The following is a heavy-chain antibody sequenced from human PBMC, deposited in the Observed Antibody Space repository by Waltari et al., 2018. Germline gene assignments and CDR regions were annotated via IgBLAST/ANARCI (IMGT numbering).Heavy chain of an antibody. Sequence: EEQLLESGGGLVQPGDSLRLSCAASGFRFSNYWMNWVRQAPGKGLVGVARIRNGETTLTYADSVKGRFTISRDNAKNTVYLQMKRLRADDTAVYYCARLAPRTYRSPVPGRHYYYGMDVWGQGTTVTVSS. CDR3: ARLAPRTYRSPVPGRHYYYGMDV. J-gene: IGHJ6*02. CDR1: GFRFSNYW. V-gene: IGHV3-74*03. D-gene: IGHD3-10*01. CDR2: IRNGETTL.